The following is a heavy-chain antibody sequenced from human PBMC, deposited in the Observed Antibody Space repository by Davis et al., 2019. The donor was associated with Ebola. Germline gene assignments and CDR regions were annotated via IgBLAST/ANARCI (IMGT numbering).Heavy chain of an antibody. Sequence: SETLSLTCAVHGGSFSGYYWSWIRQPPGKGLEWIGEINHSGSTNYNPSPKSRVPISVDTPKNQFSLKLSSVTAADTAVYYCARDGRNGMDVWGQGTTVTVSS. J-gene: IGHJ6*02. CDR2: INHSGST. CDR3: ARDGRNGMDV. CDR1: GGSFSGYY. D-gene: IGHD1-26*01. V-gene: IGHV4-34*01.